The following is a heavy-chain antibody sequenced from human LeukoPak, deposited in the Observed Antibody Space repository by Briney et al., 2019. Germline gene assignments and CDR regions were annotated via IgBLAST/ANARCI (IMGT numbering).Heavy chain of an antibody. J-gene: IGHJ4*02. Sequence: ASVKVSCKASGYTFTGYYMHWVRQAPGQGLGWMGWINPNSGGTNYAQKFQGRVTMTRDTSISTAYMELSRLRSDDTAVYYCAREEAIAVAGFDYWGQGTLVTVSS. CDR2: INPNSGGT. V-gene: IGHV1-2*02. CDR1: GYTFTGYY. CDR3: AREEAIAVAGFDY. D-gene: IGHD6-19*01.